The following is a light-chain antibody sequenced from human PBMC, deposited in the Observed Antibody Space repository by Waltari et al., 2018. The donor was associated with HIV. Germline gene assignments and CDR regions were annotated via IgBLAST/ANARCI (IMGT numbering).Light chain of an antibody. J-gene: IGKJ1*01. V-gene: IGKV3-15*01. CDR2: GAS. Sequence: EIVMTQSPATLSVSPGERATLSYRASQSVSSNLAWYQQKAGQAPRLLLYGASTRATGIPARFSGSGSGTEFTLTISSLQSEDFAIYYCQQYNNWPLTWTFGQGTKVEIK. CDR3: QQYNNWPLTWT. CDR1: QSVSSN.